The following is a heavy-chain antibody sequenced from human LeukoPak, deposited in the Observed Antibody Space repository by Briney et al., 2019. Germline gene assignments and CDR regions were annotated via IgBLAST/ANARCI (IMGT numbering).Heavy chain of an antibody. CDR2: VNHSGST. CDR3: ARGDSGYAISGVRYFDY. D-gene: IGHD5-12*01. V-gene: IGHV4-34*01. CDR1: GESFSGYY. Sequence: SETLSLTCAVYGESFSGYYWSWIRQPPGKGLEWIGEVNHSGSTNYNPSLKSRVTISVDTSKNQFSLKLSSVTAADTAVYYCARGDSGYAISGVRYFDYWGQGTLVTVSS. J-gene: IGHJ4*02.